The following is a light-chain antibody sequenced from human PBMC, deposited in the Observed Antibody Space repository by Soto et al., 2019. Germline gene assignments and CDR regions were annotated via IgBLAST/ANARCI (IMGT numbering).Light chain of an antibody. CDR2: GAS. CDR3: QQYHNWPPWT. CDR1: QSVSSN. J-gene: IGKJ1*01. V-gene: IGKV3-15*01. Sequence: EIVVTQSPATLSVSPGERATLSCRASQSVSSNLVWYQQKPGQAPRLLIYGASTRATGIPARFSGSGSGTEFTLTISSLQSEDFAVYYCQQYHNWPPWTFGQGTKVEIK.